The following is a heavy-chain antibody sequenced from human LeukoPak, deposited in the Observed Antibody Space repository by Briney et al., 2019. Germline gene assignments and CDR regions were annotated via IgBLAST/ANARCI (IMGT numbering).Heavy chain of an antibody. J-gene: IGHJ6*02. V-gene: IGHV3-74*01. Sequence: GGSLRLSCAASGFTFSSYWMHWVRHAPGKGLVWVSRISSDGISTNYADSVKGRFTIARDNAKNTLYLQMNSLRAEDTAVYYCARDAVDTANAVWGQGTTVTVSS. D-gene: IGHD5-18*01. CDR1: GFTFSSYW. CDR2: ISSDGIST. CDR3: ARDAVDTANAV.